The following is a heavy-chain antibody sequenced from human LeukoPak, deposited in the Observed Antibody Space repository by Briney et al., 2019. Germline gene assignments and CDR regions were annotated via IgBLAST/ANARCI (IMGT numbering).Heavy chain of an antibody. CDR2: ISFDGSNK. J-gene: IGHJ4*02. CDR3: AGVSESGWYYFDY. D-gene: IGHD6-19*01. Sequence: GGSLRLSCAASGFTFSNFAMHWGRQAPGKGLQWVAVISFDGSNKYYADSVKGRFSISRDNSKDTLHLQMSSLRDEDTAVYFCAGVSESGWYYFDYWGQGTLVTVSS. CDR1: GFTFSNFA. V-gene: IGHV3-30*03.